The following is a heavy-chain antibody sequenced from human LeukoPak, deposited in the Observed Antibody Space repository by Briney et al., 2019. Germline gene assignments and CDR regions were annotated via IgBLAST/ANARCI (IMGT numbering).Heavy chain of an antibody. CDR2: IYFRGST. V-gene: IGHV4-59*08. J-gene: IGHJ4*02. CDR1: GGSISGYY. Sequence: SETLSLTCTVSGGSISGYYWSWIRQPPGKGLEWIGYIYFRGSTKYSPSLKSRATISVDTSESQFSLKLSTVTAADTAVYYCARHISVAGTTGLDSWGQGTLVTVSS. CDR3: ARHISVAGTTGLDS. D-gene: IGHD1-1*01.